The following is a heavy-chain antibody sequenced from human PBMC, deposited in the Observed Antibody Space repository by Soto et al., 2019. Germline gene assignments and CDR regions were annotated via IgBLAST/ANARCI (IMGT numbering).Heavy chain of an antibody. CDR3: ARALLPATAPYYYDVMDV. CDR1: GYTFTSYA. Sequence: ASVKVSCKASGYTFTSYAMNWLRQAPGQGLEWMGWINTNTGNPTYAQGFTGRFVFSLDTSVSTAYLQICSLKAEDTAAYYCARALLPATAPYYYDVMDVWGQGTKVTVSS. J-gene: IGHJ6*02. CDR2: INTNTGNP. V-gene: IGHV7-4-1*01. D-gene: IGHD2-2*01.